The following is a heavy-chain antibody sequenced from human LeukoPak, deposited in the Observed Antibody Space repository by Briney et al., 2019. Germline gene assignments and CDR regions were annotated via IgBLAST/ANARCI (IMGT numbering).Heavy chain of an antibody. J-gene: IGHJ4*02. D-gene: IGHD6-6*01. V-gene: IGHV3-20*04. CDR2: INWNGGST. CDR3: ARSEYSSSGFDY. CDR1: GFTFSSYW. Sequence: PGGSLRLSCAASGFTFSSYWMSWVRQAPGKGLEWVSGINWNGGSTGYADSVKGRFTISRDNAKNSLYLQMNSLRAEDTALYYCARSEYSSSGFDYWGQGTLVTVSS.